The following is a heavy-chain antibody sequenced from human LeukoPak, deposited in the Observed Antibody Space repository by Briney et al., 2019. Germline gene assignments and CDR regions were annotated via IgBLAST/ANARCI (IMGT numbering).Heavy chain of an antibody. Sequence: GESLKISCKGSGFGFTNYWIGWVRQMPGKGLEWMGIIYPGDSDTRYSPSFQGQVTISADKSISTAYLQWSSLKASDTAMYYCARLQTAALSYWYFDLWGRGTLVTVSS. CDR1: GFGFTNYW. CDR2: IYPGDSDT. J-gene: IGHJ2*01. V-gene: IGHV5-51*01. D-gene: IGHD2-2*01. CDR3: ARLQTAALSYWYFDL.